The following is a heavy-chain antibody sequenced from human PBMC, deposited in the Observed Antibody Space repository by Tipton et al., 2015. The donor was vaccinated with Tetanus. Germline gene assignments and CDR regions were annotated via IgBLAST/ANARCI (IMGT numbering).Heavy chain of an antibody. CDR2: ISSSSRYI. V-gene: IGHV3-21*04. CDR3: AKEALGVLNL. Sequence: LSLTCAASGFTFGHFAMHWVRQAPGKGLEWVSSISSSSRYIYYADSVKGRFTISKDNSKNTLSLQLNSLRADDTAIYYCAKEALGVLNLWGNGTTVIVSS. J-gene: IGHJ6*04. D-gene: IGHD1-14*01. CDR1: GFTFGHFA.